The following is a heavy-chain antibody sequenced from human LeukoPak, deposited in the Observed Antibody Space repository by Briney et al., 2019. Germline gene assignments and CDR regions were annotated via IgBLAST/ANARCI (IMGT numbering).Heavy chain of an antibody. CDR1: GYTFTGYY. Sequence: ASVKVSCKASGYTFTGYYMHWVRQAPGQGLEWMGWINPNSGGTNYAQKFQGRVTMTRDTSISTAYMELSRLRSDDTAVHYCARDSRGMVRGVIPNGSWGQGTMVTVSS. J-gene: IGHJ3*01. D-gene: IGHD3-10*01. CDR3: ARDSRGMVRGVIPNGS. V-gene: IGHV1-2*02. CDR2: INPNSGGT.